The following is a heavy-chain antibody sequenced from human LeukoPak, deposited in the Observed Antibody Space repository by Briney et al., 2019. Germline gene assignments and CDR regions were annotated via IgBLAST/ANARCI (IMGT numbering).Heavy chain of an antibody. V-gene: IGHV1-18*04. J-gene: IGHJ4*02. CDR1: GYTFTSYY. CDR2: INPSNGNT. CDR3: ARESGSGQLDY. D-gene: IGHD6-19*01. Sequence: VASVKVSCKASGYTFTSYYMHWVRQAPGQGLEWMGWINPSNGNTNYVQNFQGRVTMTTATSTSTAYMDLRSLTSGDTAVYFCARESGSGQLDYWGQGTLVTVSS.